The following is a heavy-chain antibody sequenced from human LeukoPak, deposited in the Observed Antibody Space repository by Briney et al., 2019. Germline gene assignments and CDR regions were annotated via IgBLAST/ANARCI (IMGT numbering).Heavy chain of an antibody. V-gene: IGHV6-1*01. J-gene: IGHJ4*02. D-gene: IGHD5-24*01. CDR1: GDSVSSNSVV. CDR3: SRGPMAQFFDL. CDR2: TYYRSRWFY. Sequence: SQTLSLTCDISGDSVSSNSVVWNWIRQSPSRGLEWLGRTYYRSRWFYQYAASVEGRITITPDTSKNQFSLHLTSVTPDDTALYYCSRGPMAQFFDLWGQGTLVTVST.